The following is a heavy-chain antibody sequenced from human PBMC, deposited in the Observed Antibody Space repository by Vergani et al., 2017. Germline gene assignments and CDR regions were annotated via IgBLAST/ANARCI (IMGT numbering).Heavy chain of an antibody. V-gene: IGHV7-4-1*02. CDR2: INPNTGNP. Sequence: QVQLVQSGSELKKPGASVKVSCKASGYTFTSYAMNWLRQAPGQGLEWMGWINPNTGNPTYAQGFTGRFVFSLDPSVSTAYLQISSLKAEDTAVYYCARSNSNTLYYYYMDVWGKGTTVTVSS. D-gene: IGHD4-11*01. CDR1: GYTFTSYA. J-gene: IGHJ6*03. CDR3: ARSNSNTLYYYYMDV.